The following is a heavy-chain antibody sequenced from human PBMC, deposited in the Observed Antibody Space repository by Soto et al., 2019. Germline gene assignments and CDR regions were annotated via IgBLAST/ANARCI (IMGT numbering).Heavy chain of an antibody. CDR2: IYYSGST. CDR1: GGSISSYY. Sequence: PSETLSLTCTVSGGSISSYYWSWIRQPPGKGLEWIGYIYYSGSTNYNPSLKSRVTISVDTSKNQFSLKLSSVTAADTAVYYCARGGKGYDFWTAPYDAFDIWGHGTMVTVSS. J-gene: IGHJ3*02. CDR3: ARGGKGYDFWTAPYDAFDI. V-gene: IGHV4-59*01. D-gene: IGHD3-3*01.